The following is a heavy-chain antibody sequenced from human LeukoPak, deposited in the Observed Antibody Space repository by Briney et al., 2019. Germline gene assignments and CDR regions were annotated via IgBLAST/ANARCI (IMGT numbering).Heavy chain of an antibody. CDR3: AREGGPYRPLDY. CDR1: GGSISSTNW. J-gene: IGHJ4*02. CDR2: VHLSGRT. V-gene: IGHV4-4*02. Sequence: SETLSLTCGVSGGSISSTNWWTWVRQPPGEGLEWIGEVHLSGRTNYNPTLESRVTMSVDMSENHISMKLTSVTAADTAVYYCAREGGPYRPLDYSGQGTLVTVSS.